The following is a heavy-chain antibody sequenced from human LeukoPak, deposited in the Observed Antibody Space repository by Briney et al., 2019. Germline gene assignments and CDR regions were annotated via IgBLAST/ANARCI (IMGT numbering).Heavy chain of an antibody. Sequence: GGSLRLSCAASGFTFSSYAMHWVRQAPGKGLEWVAVISYDGSNKYYADSVKGRFTISRDNSKNTLYLQMNSLRADDTAVYYCARDPRGRTGYDHSGRDSFDYWGQGSLVTVSS. CDR1: GFTFSSYA. CDR2: ISYDGSNK. J-gene: IGHJ4*02. D-gene: IGHD3-22*01. V-gene: IGHV3-30*04. CDR3: ARDPRGRTGYDHSGRDSFDY.